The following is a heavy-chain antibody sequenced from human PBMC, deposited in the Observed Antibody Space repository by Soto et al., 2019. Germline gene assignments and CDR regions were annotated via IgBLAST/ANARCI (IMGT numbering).Heavy chain of an antibody. CDR3: AKDPYDSSGNDAFDI. D-gene: IGHD3-22*01. J-gene: IGHJ3*02. CDR1: GFTFSSYA. V-gene: IGHV3-23*01. CDR2: ISGSGGST. Sequence: GGSLRLSCAASGFTFSSYAMSWVRQAPGNGLEWVSAISGSGGSTYYADSVKGRFTISRDNSKNTLYLQMNSLRAEDTAVYYCAKDPYDSSGNDAFDIWGQGTMVTVSS.